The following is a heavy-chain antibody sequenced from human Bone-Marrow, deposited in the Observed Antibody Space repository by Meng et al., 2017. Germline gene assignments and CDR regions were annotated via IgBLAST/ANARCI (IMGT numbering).Heavy chain of an antibody. V-gene: IGHV4-34*01. CDR2: INHSGST. Sequence: QQWGAHLLKASETMSSTCACYGGSFSGNYWSWIRQPRGKGLEWIGEINHSGSTSYNPSLKSRVTISVDTSKNQFSLKLSSVTAADTAVYYCARGARVAGTDYWGQGTLVTVSS. CDR1: GGSFSGNY. D-gene: IGHD6-19*01. J-gene: IGHJ4*02. CDR3: ARGARVAGTDY.